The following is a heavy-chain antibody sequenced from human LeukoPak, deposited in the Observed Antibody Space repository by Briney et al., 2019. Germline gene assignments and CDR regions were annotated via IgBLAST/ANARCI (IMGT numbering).Heavy chain of an antibody. CDR1: GGSISSSSYY. CDR2: IYYSGST. Sequence: PSETPSLPCTVSGGSISSSSYYLGWIRQPPRKGLEWIGRIYYSGSTYYNPSLKSRVTISVDTSKNQFSLKLSSVTAADTAVYYCARSSGYSSTPGYWGQGTLVTVSS. V-gene: IGHV4-39*01. J-gene: IGHJ4*02. D-gene: IGHD6-13*01. CDR3: ARSSGYSSTPGY.